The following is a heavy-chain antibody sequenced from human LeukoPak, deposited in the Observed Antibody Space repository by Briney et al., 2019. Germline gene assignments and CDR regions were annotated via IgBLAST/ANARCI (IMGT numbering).Heavy chain of an antibody. CDR3: ARIYPSVYYHHMDV. J-gene: IGHJ6*03. Sequence: MPSGTLSLTCTVSGYSISSGYYWGWIRQPPGKGLEWIGSIYHSGSTYYSPSLKSRVTISVDTSKNQFSLKLSSVTAADTAVYYCARIYPSVYYHHMDVWGKGTTVTVSS. CDR2: IYHSGST. V-gene: IGHV4-38-2*02. D-gene: IGHD5-12*01. CDR1: GYSISSGYY.